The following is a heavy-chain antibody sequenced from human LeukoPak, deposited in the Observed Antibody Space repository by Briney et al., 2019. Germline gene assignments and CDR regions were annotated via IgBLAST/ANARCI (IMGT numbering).Heavy chain of an antibody. Sequence: GGSLRLSCAASGFTFTNYAMTWVRQAPGKGLEWVSGVSEGVGNTYYADSVKGRFTISRDHSKNTLYLQMNSLRAEDTALYYCAKREKGTTGRFFDYWGQGTLVTVSS. V-gene: IGHV3-23*01. D-gene: IGHD4-17*01. CDR3: AKREKGTTGRFFDY. CDR2: VSEGVGNT. J-gene: IGHJ4*02. CDR1: GFTFTNYA.